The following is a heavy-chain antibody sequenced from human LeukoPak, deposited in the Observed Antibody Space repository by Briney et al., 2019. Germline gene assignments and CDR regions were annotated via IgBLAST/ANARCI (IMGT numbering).Heavy chain of an antibody. V-gene: IGHV4-59*05. J-gene: IGHJ5*02. CDR3: ARQGKLWFGELLDNWFDP. CDR1: GGSISSYY. CDR2: IYYSGST. Sequence: SETLSLTCTVSGGSISSYYWSWIRQPPGKGLEWIGSIYYSGSTYYNPSLKSRVTISVDTSKNQFSLKLSSVTAADTAVYYCARQGKLWFGELLDNWFDPWGQGTLVTVSS. D-gene: IGHD3-10*01.